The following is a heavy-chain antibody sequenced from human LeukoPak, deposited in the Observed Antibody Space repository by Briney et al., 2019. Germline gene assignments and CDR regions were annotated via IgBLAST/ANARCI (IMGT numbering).Heavy chain of an antibody. J-gene: IGHJ4*02. CDR1: GGTFSSYA. Sequence: SVKVSCTASGGTFSSYAISWVRQAPGQGLEWMGGIIPIFGTANYAQKFQGRVTITADESTSTAYMELSSLRSEDTAVYYCARAYYYDSSGYYEYYFDYWGQGTLVTVSS. V-gene: IGHV1-69*13. CDR2: IIPIFGTA. CDR3: ARAYYYDSSGYYEYYFDY. D-gene: IGHD3-22*01.